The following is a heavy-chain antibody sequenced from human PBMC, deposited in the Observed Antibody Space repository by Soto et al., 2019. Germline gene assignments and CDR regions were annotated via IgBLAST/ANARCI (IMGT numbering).Heavy chain of an antibody. D-gene: IGHD3-10*01. J-gene: IGHJ6*02. CDR1: GYSFTSCW. V-gene: IGHV5-51*01. CDR2: IYPGDSDT. CDR3: AGGGVRGVITRTRDYYGMDV. Sequence: GESLKISCKGSGYSFTSCWIGWVLQIPWKGLELMGIIYPGDSDTRYSPSFQGQVTISADKSISTAYLQWSGLKASDTAMYYCAGGGVRGVITRTRDYYGMDVWGQGTTVTVSS.